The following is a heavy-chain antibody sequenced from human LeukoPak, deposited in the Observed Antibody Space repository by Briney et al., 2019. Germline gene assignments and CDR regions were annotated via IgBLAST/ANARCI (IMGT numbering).Heavy chain of an antibody. CDR1: GCTFLSYA. V-gene: IGHV1-69*04. D-gene: IGHD3-22*01. Sequence: ASVQVSFKASGCTFLSYAINWVRQPPGRGLEWMGRIIPILGIANYAQKFQGRFTITADKSTSTGYMELSSLRSEDTATYYCTRVVDDSRSDYFDYWGQGTLVTVSS. J-gene: IGHJ4*02. CDR2: IIPILGIA. CDR3: TRVVDDSRSDYFDY.